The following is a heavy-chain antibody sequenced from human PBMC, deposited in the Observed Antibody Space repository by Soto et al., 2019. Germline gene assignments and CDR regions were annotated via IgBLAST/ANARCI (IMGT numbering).Heavy chain of an antibody. CDR3: ARALRNWFDP. CDR1: GGSISSYY. D-gene: IGHD2-21*02. Sequence: SETLSLTCTVSGGSISSYYWSWIRQPPGKGLEWIGYIYYSGSTNYNPSLKSRVTISVDTSKNQFSLKLSSVTAADTAVYYCARALRNWFDPWGQGTLVTVSS. J-gene: IGHJ5*02. V-gene: IGHV4-59*01. CDR2: IYYSGST.